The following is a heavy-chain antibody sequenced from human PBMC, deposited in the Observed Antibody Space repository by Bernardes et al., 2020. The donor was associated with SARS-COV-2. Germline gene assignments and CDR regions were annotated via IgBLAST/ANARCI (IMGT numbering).Heavy chain of an antibody. J-gene: IGHJ4*02. CDR3: VRYEVAGDH. V-gene: IGHV4-61*01. Sequence: SETLSLTCTVSGGSVSSGCYYWNWIRQPPGKGLEGIGNIYSSGGTSYSPSLKSRVTITSDMSKNQFSLRVTSVTAADTAVYYCVRYEVAGDHWGQGAIVTVSS. CDR1: GGSVSSGCYY. D-gene: IGHD5-12*01. CDR2: IYSSGGT.